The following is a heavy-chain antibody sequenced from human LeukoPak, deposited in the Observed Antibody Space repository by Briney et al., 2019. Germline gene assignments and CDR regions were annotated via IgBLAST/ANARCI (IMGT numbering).Heavy chain of an antibody. D-gene: IGHD2-21*02. V-gene: IGHV3-53*01. J-gene: IGHJ3*02. CDR1: GFTVSSNY. Sequence: GWSLTLSCAASGFTVSSNYMSWVRQAPGKGLEWVSVIYSCGSTYYADSVKGRFTISRDNSKNTLYLQMNSLRAEDTAVYYCARDRPRVVVTASDAFDIWGQGTMVTVSS. CDR2: IYSCGST. CDR3: ARDRPRVVVTASDAFDI.